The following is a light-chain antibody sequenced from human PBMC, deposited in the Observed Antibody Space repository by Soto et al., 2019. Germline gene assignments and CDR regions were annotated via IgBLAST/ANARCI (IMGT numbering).Light chain of an antibody. CDR2: KXS. J-gene: IGKJ1*01. CDR3: QQYKSYSRT. V-gene: IGKV1-5*03. Sequence: DIHMTQSPSTLSGSLGDRVTLPXRASQTISFWFAWYQQQQGXAPKXXXYKXSTLKRGVPSRFSGSGSGTEFTLTISSLQPDDFATYYCQQYKSYSRTFGQGTKVDIK. CDR1: QTISFW.